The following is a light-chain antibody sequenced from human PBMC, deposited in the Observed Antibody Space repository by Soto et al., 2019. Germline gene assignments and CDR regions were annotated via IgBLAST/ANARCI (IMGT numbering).Light chain of an antibody. J-gene: IGKJ1*01. V-gene: IGKV3-15*01. Sequence: EIVMTQSPGTLSASPGERATLSCRASQSVLSSLAWYQQKPGQPPRLLIYAASTRATGVPARSSGSGSGTEIIINFIRVTSEHFAICYCQQHNNWPPWTFGQANKVDI. CDR3: QQHNNWPPWT. CDR2: AAS. CDR1: QSVLSS.